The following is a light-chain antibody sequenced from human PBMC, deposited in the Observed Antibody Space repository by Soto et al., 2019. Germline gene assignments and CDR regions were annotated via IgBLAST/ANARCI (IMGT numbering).Light chain of an antibody. J-gene: IGKJ1*01. Sequence: EIVMTQSPATLSVSPGERATLSCRASQSISSDLAWYQQKPGQAPRLLIYGASTRATGFPARFSGSGSGTEFTLTISSLQSEDFAVYYCQQYYNWPRTFGQGTKVEIK. V-gene: IGKV3-15*01. CDR3: QQYYNWPRT. CDR2: GAS. CDR1: QSISSD.